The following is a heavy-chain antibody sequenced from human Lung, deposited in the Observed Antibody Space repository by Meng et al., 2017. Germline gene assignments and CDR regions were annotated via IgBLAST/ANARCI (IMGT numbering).Heavy chain of an antibody. Sequence: VSVVEAGGGLVKPGGSLRLSCVASGFSFTDAWMGWVRQAPGKGLEWVGRIKSNSDGGTTDYAAPVKGRFTISRDDSKNTLYLQMNSLITEDTAVYFCATGAAAADHWGQGTLVTVSS. V-gene: IGHV3-15*01. CDR1: GFSFTDAW. D-gene: IGHD6-13*01. CDR2: IKSNSDGGTT. J-gene: IGHJ4*02. CDR3: ATGAAAADH.